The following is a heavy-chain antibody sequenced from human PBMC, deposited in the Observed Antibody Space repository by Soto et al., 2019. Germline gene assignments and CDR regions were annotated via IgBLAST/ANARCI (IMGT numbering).Heavy chain of an antibody. CDR2: IDPSDSYT. CDR3: ASERPLPRRWIQFSSHYYYYGMDV. Sequence: GESLKISCKGSGYSFTSYCISWVRQMPWKGLEWMGRIDPSDSYTNYSPSFQGHVTISADKSISTAYLQWSSLKASDTAMYYCASERPLPRRWIQFSSHYYYYGMDVWGQGPTLTVYS. J-gene: IGHJ6*02. D-gene: IGHD5-18*01. CDR1: GYSFTSYC. V-gene: IGHV5-10-1*01.